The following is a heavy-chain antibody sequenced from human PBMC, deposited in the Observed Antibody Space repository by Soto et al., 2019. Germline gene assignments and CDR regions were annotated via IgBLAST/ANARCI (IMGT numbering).Heavy chain of an antibody. Sequence: PGGSLRLSCAASGFTFSNAWMSWVRQAPGKGLEWVGRIKSKTDGGTTDYAAPVKGRFTISRDDSKNTLYLQMNSLKTEDTAVYYCTTDVTGTTWGPVKVDYWGQGTLVTVSS. V-gene: IGHV3-15*01. CDR1: GFTFSNAW. CDR2: IKSKTDGGTT. D-gene: IGHD1-7*01. CDR3: TTDVTGTTWGPVKVDY. J-gene: IGHJ4*02.